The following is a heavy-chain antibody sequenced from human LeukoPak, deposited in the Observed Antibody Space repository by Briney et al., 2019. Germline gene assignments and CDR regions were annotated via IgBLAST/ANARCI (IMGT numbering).Heavy chain of an antibody. V-gene: IGHV4-34*01. J-gene: IGHJ3*02. D-gene: IGHD2-15*01. CDR2: INHSGST. CDR3: ARKRGRYCSGGSCYSPGAFDI. Sequence: SETLSLTCTVSGGSINSYYWSWIRQPPGKGLEWIGEINHSGSTNYNPSLKSRVTISVDTSKNQFSLKLSSVTAADTAVYYCARKRGRYCSGGSCYSPGAFDIWGQGTMVTVSS. CDR1: GGSINSYY.